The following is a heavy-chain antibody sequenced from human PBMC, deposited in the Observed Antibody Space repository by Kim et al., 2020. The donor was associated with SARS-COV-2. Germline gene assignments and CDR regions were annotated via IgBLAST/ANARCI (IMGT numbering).Heavy chain of an antibody. CDR3: VGLGLGGY. CDR1: GFTFSAYA. V-gene: IGHV3-23*03. Sequence: GGSLRLSCAASGFTFSAYAMTWVRQAPGKGLEWVSLVNAGGSTVYYADSVKGRFTISRENSKNTLYLQMNSLRGEDTAIYYCVGLGLGGYWGQGTLVTVSS. D-gene: IGHD2-8*02. CDR2: VNAGGSTV. J-gene: IGHJ4*02.